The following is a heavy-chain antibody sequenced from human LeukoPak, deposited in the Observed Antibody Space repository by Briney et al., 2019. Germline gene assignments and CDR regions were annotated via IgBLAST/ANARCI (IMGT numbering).Heavy chain of an antibody. D-gene: IGHD5-18*01. CDR1: GYTFTSYD. CDR2: MNTNTGNT. V-gene: IGHV1-8*01. CDR3: ARGYTAASAYAFDI. Sequence: ASVKVSCKASGYTFTSYDFNWVRQATGQGREGRGWMNTNTGNTGYAKKFQGRVTMTRNTSISTAYMQLSSLRSEDTAVYYCARGYTAASAYAFDIWGQGTMVTVSS. J-gene: IGHJ3*02.